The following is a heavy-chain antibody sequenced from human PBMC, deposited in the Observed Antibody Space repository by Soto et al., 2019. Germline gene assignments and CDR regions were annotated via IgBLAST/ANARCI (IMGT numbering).Heavy chain of an antibody. D-gene: IGHD6-19*01. CDR3: FSAFHS. V-gene: IGHV3-15*01. CDR1: GFTFSNAY. J-gene: IGHJ4*02. Sequence: GGSLRLSCAASGFTFSNAYMSWVRQAPGKGPEWVARIKSKTDGGTTDYVAPVKGRFTVSRDDSKNTLYLQMDSLKTEDTAVYSCFSAFHSWGQGTLVTVSS. CDR2: IKSKTDGGTT.